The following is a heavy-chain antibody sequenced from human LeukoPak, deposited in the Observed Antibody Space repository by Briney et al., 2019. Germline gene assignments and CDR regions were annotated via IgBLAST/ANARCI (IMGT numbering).Heavy chain of an antibody. CDR1: AGSIYSSSDY. D-gene: IGHD7-27*01. Sequence: PSETLSLTCTVSAGSIYSSSDYRAWIRQSPGKGLESIGIVDYRGVSFYNPSLRSRVTISVDTSTNQFSLKLTSVTAADTAVYYCARHILGHGMDVWGQGTTVTVSS. V-gene: IGHV4-39*01. CDR2: VDYRGVS. J-gene: IGHJ6*02. CDR3: ARHILGHGMDV.